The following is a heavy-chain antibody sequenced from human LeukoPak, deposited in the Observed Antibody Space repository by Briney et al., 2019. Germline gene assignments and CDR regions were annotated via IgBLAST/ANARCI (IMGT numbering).Heavy chain of an antibody. V-gene: IGHV4-59*12. CDR2: IYYSGST. J-gene: IGHJ6*02. CDR3: ARDATITMVRGDPDPYYGMDV. Sequence: SETLSLTCTVSGGSISSYYWSWIRQPPGKGLEWIGYIYYSGSTYYNPSLKSRVTISVDTSKNQFSLKLSSVTAADTAVYYCARDATITMVRGDPDPYYGMDVWGQGTTVTVSS. CDR1: GGSISSYY. D-gene: IGHD3-10*01.